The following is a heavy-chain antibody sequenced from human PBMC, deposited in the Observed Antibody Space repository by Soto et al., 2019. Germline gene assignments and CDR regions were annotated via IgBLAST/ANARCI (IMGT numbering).Heavy chain of an antibody. CDR3: VRGDGDRYDGNGYLGRH. CDR2: INIDGSRI. CDR1: GFIFSSYW. D-gene: IGHD3-22*01. J-gene: IGHJ4*02. Sequence: SGGSLRLSCEASGFIFSSYWMHWVRQAPGKGLVWVSRINIDGSRISYADSVKGQCTISRDDAKNTLYMEVNSLRAEDTAVYYCVRGDGDRYDGNGYLGRHWGQGTLVTVSS. V-gene: IGHV3-74*01.